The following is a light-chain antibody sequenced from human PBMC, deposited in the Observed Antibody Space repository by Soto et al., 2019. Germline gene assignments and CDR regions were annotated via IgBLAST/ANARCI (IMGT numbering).Light chain of an antibody. CDR1: QSMSSY. J-gene: IGKJ5*01. Sequence: DIQMTQSPSSLSASVGDRVTITCRASQSMSSYLNWYQQKPGKAPKLMIYEASTLQSGVPSRFSGSGSGTEFTLTISGLLPEDFATYHCQQLNTLPFTFGQGTRLDTK. V-gene: IGKV1-9*01. CDR3: QQLNTLPFT. CDR2: EAS.